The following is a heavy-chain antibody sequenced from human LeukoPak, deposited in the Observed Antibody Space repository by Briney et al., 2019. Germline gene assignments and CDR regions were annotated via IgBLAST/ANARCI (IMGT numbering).Heavy chain of an antibody. CDR1: GFSFISYG. D-gene: IGHD4-17*01. CDR2: ISDDGRRK. V-gene: IGHV3-30*18. CDR3: AKRPSDYGDYVSYFDY. J-gene: IGHJ4*02. Sequence: SGGSLRLSCAASGFSFISYGMHWVRHAPGKGLEWVGVISDDGRRKDYAVSVKGRFTISRDNSKDTLYLQMNSLRAEDTAVYYCAKRPSDYGDYVSYFDYWGQGTLVTVSS.